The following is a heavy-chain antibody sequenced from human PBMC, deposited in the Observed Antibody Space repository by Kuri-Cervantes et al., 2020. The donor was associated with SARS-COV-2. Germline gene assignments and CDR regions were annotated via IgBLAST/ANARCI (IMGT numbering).Heavy chain of an antibody. CDR3: ARVDCSSTSCYYDY. CDR2: IGTAGDP. D-gene: IGHD2-2*01. Sequence: GGSLRLSCVASGFTFSSYDMHWVRQATGKGLEWVSAIGTAGDPYYPGSVKGRFTISRENAKNSLYLQMNSLRAGDTAVYYCARVDCSSTSCYYDYWGQGNLVTVSS. V-gene: IGHV3-13*05. J-gene: IGHJ4*02. CDR1: GFTFSSYD.